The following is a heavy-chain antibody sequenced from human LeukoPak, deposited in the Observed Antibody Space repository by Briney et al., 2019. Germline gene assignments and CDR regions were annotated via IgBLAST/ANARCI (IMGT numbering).Heavy chain of an antibody. V-gene: IGHV3-30*18. CDR3: AKDRRIAAAGTIVDY. CDR2: ISYDGSNK. Sequence: PGGSLRLSCAASGFTVSSNYMSWVRQAPGKGLEWVAVISYDGSNKYYADSVKGRFTISRDNSKNTLYLQMNSLRAEDTAVYYCAKDRRIAAAGTIVDYWGQGTLVTVSS. J-gene: IGHJ4*02. CDR1: GFTVSSNY. D-gene: IGHD6-13*01.